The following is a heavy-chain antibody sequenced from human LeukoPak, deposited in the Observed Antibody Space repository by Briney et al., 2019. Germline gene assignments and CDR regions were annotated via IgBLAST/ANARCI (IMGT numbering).Heavy chain of an antibody. V-gene: IGHV4-39*01. CDR1: GGSISSSSYY. CDR2: IYYSGST. D-gene: IGHD3-22*01. J-gene: IGHJ2*01. Sequence: PSETLSLTCTVSGGSISSSSYYWGWIRQPPGKGLEWIGSIYYSGSTYYNPSLKSRVTISVDTSKNQISLKLTSVTAADTAVYYCATYYYDSSAYAYHWYFDLWGRGTLVTVSS. CDR3: ATYYYDSSAYAYHWYFDL.